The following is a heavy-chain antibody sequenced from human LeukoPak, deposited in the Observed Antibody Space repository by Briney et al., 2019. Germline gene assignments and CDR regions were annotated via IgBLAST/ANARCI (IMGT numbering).Heavy chain of an antibody. J-gene: IGHJ4*02. V-gene: IGHV1-8*01. CDR1: GYTFTIYD. CDR3: ASTSFDY. Sequence: ASVNVSFTSSGYTFTIYDINWVRQAPGQGLVWMGWMIPNSGNTGYAQKFQGRVTMTRNTSISTAYMELSSLRSEDTAVNYCASTSFDYWGEGTLVTVSS. CDR2: MIPNSGNT. D-gene: IGHD2-2*01.